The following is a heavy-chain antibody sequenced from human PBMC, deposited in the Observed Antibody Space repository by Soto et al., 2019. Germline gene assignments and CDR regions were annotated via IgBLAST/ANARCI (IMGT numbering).Heavy chain of an antibody. J-gene: IGHJ4*02. CDR1: GFTFSSYA. CDR3: AKHDYGSGSYYPVDY. CDR2: ISGSGGST. Sequence: GGSLRLSCAASGFTFSSYAMSWVRQAPGKGLEWVSAISGSGGSTYYADSVKGRFTISRDNSKNTLYLQMNSLRAEDMAVYYCAKHDYGSGSYYPVDYWGQGTLVTVSS. V-gene: IGHV3-23*01. D-gene: IGHD3-10*01.